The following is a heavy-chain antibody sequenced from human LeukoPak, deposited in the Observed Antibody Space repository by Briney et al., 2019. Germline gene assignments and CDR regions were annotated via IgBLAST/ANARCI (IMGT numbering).Heavy chain of an antibody. Sequence: GGSLRLSCAASGFTFSSYSMNWVRQAPGKGLEWVSSISSSSSYIYYADSVKGRFTISRDNAKNSLYLRMNSLRAEDTAVYYCARGLGYCSSTSCYGEDFDYWGQGTLVTVSS. J-gene: IGHJ4*02. CDR1: GFTFSSYS. D-gene: IGHD2-2*01. CDR3: ARGLGYCSSTSCYGEDFDY. V-gene: IGHV3-21*01. CDR2: ISSSSSYI.